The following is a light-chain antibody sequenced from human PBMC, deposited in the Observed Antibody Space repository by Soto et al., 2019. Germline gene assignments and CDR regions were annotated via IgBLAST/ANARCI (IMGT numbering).Light chain of an antibody. CDR1: SSDVGGYNY. CDR3: SSYADSNSDV. Sequence: QSVLTQPPSASGSPGQSVTISCTGTSSDVGGYNYVYWYQQHPGKAPKLMIYGVTKRPSGVPDRFSGSKSGNTASLTVSGLQAEDEADYYCSSYADSNSDVFGTGTKLTVL. CDR2: GVT. V-gene: IGLV2-8*01. J-gene: IGLJ1*01.